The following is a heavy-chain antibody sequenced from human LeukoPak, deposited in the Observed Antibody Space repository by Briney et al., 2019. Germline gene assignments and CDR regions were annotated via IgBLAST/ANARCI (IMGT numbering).Heavy chain of an antibody. J-gene: IGHJ5*02. V-gene: IGHV4-59*08. CDR3: ARSYSASYDSPAGWFDP. CDR1: GGSISNYY. Sequence: PSETLSLTCTVSGGSISNYYWSWIRQPPGKGLEWIGYIFYTGSINYNPSLRGRVTISVDTSESQFSLRLSSVTAADTAVYYCARSYSASYDSPAGWFDPWGQGTLVTVSS. D-gene: IGHD3-22*01. CDR2: IFYTGSI.